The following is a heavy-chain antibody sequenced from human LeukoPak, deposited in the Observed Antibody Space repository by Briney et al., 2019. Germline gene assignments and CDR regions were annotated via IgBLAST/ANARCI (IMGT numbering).Heavy chain of an antibody. D-gene: IGHD3-3*01. J-gene: IGHJ4*02. CDR1: GFTFSNYA. Sequence: GGSLRLSCTASGFTFSNYAMHWVRQARDKGLEWVAFIWYDASNKYYAESVKGRFTISRDNSKNTLYLQMNSLKAEDTAVYYCARVFSGSGSSGSFDCWGQGTLVTVSS. CDR2: IWYDASNK. CDR3: ARVFSGSGSSGSFDC. V-gene: IGHV3-33*01.